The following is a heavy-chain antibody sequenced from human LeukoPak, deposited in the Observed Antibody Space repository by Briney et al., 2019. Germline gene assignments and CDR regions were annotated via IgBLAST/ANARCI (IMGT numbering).Heavy chain of an antibody. J-gene: IGHJ6*03. Sequence: PGGSLRLSCAASGFTFSSHAMNWVRQAPGKGLEWVSSISSSSSYIYYADSVKGRFTISRDNAKNSLYLQMNSLRAEDTAVYYCAGSSHSSSWYWYYYMDVWGKGTTVTVSS. D-gene: IGHD6-13*01. CDR3: AGSSHSSSWYWYYYMDV. CDR1: GFTFSSHA. CDR2: ISSSSSYI. V-gene: IGHV3-21*01.